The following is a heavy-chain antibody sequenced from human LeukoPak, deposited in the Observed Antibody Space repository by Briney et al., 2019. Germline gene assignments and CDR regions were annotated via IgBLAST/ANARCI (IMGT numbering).Heavy chain of an antibody. V-gene: IGHV4-59*12. D-gene: IGHD3-22*01. CDR3: ARGFFDSSGYSNAFDI. Sequence: SETLSLTCTVSGGSISSYYWSWIRQPPGKGLEWIGYIYYSGSTNYNPSLKSRVATSVDTANNQFSLKLTSVTAADTAVYYCARGFFDSSGYSNAFDIWGQGTMVTVSS. CDR1: GGSISSYY. J-gene: IGHJ3*02. CDR2: IYYSGST.